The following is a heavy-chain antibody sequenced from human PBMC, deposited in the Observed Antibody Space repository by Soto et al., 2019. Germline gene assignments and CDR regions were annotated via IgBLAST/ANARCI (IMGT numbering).Heavy chain of an antibody. D-gene: IGHD5-12*01. CDR1: GVTFNRQD. Sequence: QVQLVQSGAEVKKPGSSVKVSCKASGVTFNRQDMRWVRQAPGQGLEWMGGIIPMFGTPHYAEKFQDRVTITADESTGTAYLELSSLTSEDTAVYYGATSEGRDGYSFDYWGPGTLVTVS. CDR3: ATSEGRDGYSFDY. J-gene: IGHJ4*02. V-gene: IGHV1-69*01. CDR2: IIPMFGTP.